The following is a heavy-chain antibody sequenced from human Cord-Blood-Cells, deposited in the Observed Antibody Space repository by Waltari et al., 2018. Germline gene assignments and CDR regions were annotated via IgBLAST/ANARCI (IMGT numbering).Heavy chain of an antibody. CDR3: ASSRRTGYSSGWYDY. CDR2: IIPIFGTA. CDR1: GGTFSSYA. Sequence: QVQLVQSGAAVKKPGSSVKVSCKASGGTFSSYARSWVRQAPGQGLEWMGGIIPIFGTANYAQKFQGRVTITADESTSTAYMELSSLRSEDTAVYYCASSRRTGYSSGWYDYWGQGTLVTVSS. V-gene: IGHV1-69*01. D-gene: IGHD6-19*01. J-gene: IGHJ4*02.